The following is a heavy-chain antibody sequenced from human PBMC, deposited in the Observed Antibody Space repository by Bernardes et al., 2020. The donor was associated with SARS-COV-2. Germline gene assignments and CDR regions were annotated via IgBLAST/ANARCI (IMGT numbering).Heavy chain of an antibody. Sequence: ASVKVSCKASGYTFTGYYMHWVRQAPGQGLEWMGWINPNSGGTNYAQNFQGRVTMTMDTSITTAYMEVQRLRSDDTAVYYCVRDYGDAPTDHWGQGTLVTVSS. J-gene: IGHJ4*02. CDR3: VRDYGDAPTDH. CDR2: INPNSGGT. D-gene: IGHD4-17*01. CDR1: GYTFTGYY. V-gene: IGHV1-2*02.